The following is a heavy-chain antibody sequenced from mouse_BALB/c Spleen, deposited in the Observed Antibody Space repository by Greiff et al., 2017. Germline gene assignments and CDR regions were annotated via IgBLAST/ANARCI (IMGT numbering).Heavy chain of an antibody. D-gene: IGHD2-14*01. CDR2: IYPGDGDT. V-gene: IGHV1-82*01. CDR3: ARVRLAY. CDR1: GYAFSSSW. Sequence: VQLQQSGPELVKPGASVKISCKASGYAFSSSWMNWVKQRPGQGLEWIGRIYPGDGDTNYNGKFKGKATLTADKSSSTAYMQLSSLTSVDSAVYFCARVRLAYWGQGTLVTVSA. J-gene: IGHJ3*01.